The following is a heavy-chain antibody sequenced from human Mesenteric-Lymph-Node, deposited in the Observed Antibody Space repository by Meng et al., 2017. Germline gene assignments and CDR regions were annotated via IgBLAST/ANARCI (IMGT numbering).Heavy chain of an antibody. CDR1: GFTVTSDF. CDR3: ARDGYSYGYGY. CDR2: IHNGDVT. D-gene: IGHD5-18*01. J-gene: IGHJ4*02. Sequence: GESLKISCAASGFTVTSDFMKWVRQTPGKGLEWVSMIHNGDVTYYADSVKGRFTIYRDSSKNSLYLQMNSLRAEDTAVYYCARDGYSYGYGYWGQGTLVTVYS. V-gene: IGHV3-66*01.